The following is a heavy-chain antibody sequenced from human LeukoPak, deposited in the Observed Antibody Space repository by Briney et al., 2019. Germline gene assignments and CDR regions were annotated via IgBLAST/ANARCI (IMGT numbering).Heavy chain of an antibody. D-gene: IGHD3-10*01. V-gene: IGHV1-18*01. CDR3: AREGYYYGSGSYSSDY. Sequence: GASVKVSCKASGYTFTSYGISWVRQAPGQGLEWMGWISVYNGNTNYAQKFQGRVTMTTDTSTSTAYMEVRSLRSDDTAVYYCAREGYYYGSGSYSSDYWGQGTLVTVSS. CDR2: ISVYNGNT. CDR1: GYTFTSYG. J-gene: IGHJ4*02.